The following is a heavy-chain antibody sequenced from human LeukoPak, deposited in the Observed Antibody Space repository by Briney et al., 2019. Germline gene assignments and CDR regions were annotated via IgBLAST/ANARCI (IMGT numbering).Heavy chain of an antibody. CDR3: ARDREWLNNYYGSGSYDSPYY. V-gene: IGHV1-46*01. D-gene: IGHD3-10*01. CDR1: GYTFTSYY. Sequence: ASVTVSCKASGYTFTSYYIHWARQAPGQGLEWMGIINPSGGSTSYAQKFQGRVTMTRDTSTNTVYMELSSLRSEDTAVYYCARDREWLNNYYGSGSYDSPYYWGQGTLVTVSS. J-gene: IGHJ4*02. CDR2: INPSGGST.